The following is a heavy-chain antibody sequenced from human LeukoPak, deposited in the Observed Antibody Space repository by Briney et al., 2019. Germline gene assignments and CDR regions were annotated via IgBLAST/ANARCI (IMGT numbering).Heavy chain of an antibody. CDR3: AKDQGYSSSPCSDY. V-gene: IGHV3-48*01. CDR1: GFTFSSYS. Sequence: GGSLRLSCAASGFTFSSYSMNWVRQAPGKGLEWVSYISSSSSTIYYADSVKGRFTISRDNSKNTLYLQMNSLRAEDTAVYYCAKDQGYSSSPCSDYWGQGTLVTVSS. CDR2: ISSSSSTI. J-gene: IGHJ4*02. D-gene: IGHD6-13*01.